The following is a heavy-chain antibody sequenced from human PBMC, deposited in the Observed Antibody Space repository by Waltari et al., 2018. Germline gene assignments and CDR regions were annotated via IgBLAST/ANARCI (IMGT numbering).Heavy chain of an antibody. V-gene: IGHV4-34*01. CDR3: ARSRVIRFLEWLPIYYGMDV. Sequence: QVQLQQWGAGLLKPSETLSLTCAVYGGSFSGYYWSWIRQPPGKGLEWIGENNHSGSTNYHPALKSRVTISVDTSKNQFSLKLSSVTAADTAVYYCARSRVIRFLEWLPIYYGMDVWGQGTTVTVSS. CDR2: NNHSGST. D-gene: IGHD3-3*01. J-gene: IGHJ6*02. CDR1: GGSFSGYY.